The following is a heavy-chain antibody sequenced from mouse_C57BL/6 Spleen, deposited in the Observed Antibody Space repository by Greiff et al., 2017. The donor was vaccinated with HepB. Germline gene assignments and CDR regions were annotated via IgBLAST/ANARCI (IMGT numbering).Heavy chain of an antibody. V-gene: IGHV1-22*01. CDR2: INPNNGGT. CDR1: GYTFIDYN. Sequence: EVQLQQSGPELVKPGASVKMSCKASGYTFIDYNMHWVKQSHGKSLEWIGYINPNNGGTSYNQKFKGKATLTVNKSSSTAYMELRSLTSEDSAVYYCAKPYYDYDPWFAYWGQGTLVTVSA. CDR3: AKPYYDYDPWFAY. J-gene: IGHJ3*01. D-gene: IGHD2-4*01.